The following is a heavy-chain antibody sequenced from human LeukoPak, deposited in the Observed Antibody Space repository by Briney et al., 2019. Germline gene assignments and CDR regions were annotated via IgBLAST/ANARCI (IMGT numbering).Heavy chain of an antibody. CDR2: ITPNAVNK. J-gene: IGHJ4*02. CDR3: AGSGSPDDY. D-gene: IGHD3-10*01. CDR1: GFNFSNYY. V-gene: IGHV3-11*01. Sequence: GGSLRLSCVASGFNFSNYYMSWIRQAPGKGLEWISYITPNAVNKYYVDSVRGRFTISRDNVKNSLFLQMNSLRGEDTAVYYCAGSGSPDDYWGQGTLVTVSS.